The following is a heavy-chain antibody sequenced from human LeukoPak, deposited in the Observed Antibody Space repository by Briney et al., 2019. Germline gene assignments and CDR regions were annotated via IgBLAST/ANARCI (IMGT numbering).Heavy chain of an antibody. CDR1: GFTFSSYA. Sequence: GRSLRLSCAASGFTFSSYAMSWVRQAPGKGLEWVSAISGSGGSTYYADSVKGRFTISRDNSKNTLYLQMNSLRAEDTAVYYCAKDAGLFYYDSSGYYVYWGQGTLVTVSS. CDR2: ISGSGGST. CDR3: AKDAGLFYYDSSGYYVY. J-gene: IGHJ4*02. D-gene: IGHD3-22*01. V-gene: IGHV3-23*01.